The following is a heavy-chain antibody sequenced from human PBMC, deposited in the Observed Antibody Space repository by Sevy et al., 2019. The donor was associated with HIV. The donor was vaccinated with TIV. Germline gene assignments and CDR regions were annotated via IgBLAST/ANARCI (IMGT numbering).Heavy chain of an antibody. V-gene: IGHV4-30-4*01. D-gene: IGHD5-12*01. CDR1: GGSISSGDYY. J-gene: IGHJ4*02. Sequence: SETLSLTCTVSGGSISSGDYYWSWIRQPPGKGLEWIGYIYYSGSTYYNPSLKSRVTISVDTSKNQFSLKLSSVTAADTAVYYCARDLSPTYSVYDLVYWGQGTLVTVSS. CDR2: IYYSGST. CDR3: ARDLSPTYSVYDLVY.